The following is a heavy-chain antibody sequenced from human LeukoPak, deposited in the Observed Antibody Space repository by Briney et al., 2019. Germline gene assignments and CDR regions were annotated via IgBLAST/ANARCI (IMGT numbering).Heavy chain of an antibody. V-gene: IGHV3-30-3*01. CDR2: ISYDGSSK. Sequence: GRSLRLPCAASGFTFSSYAMHWVRQAPGKGLEWVAVISYDGSSKYYADSVKGRFTISRDNSKNTLYLQMNSLRAEDTAVYYCARDRLAVAELDYWGQGTLVTVSS. D-gene: IGHD6-19*01. CDR3: ARDRLAVAELDY. CDR1: GFTFSSYA. J-gene: IGHJ4*02.